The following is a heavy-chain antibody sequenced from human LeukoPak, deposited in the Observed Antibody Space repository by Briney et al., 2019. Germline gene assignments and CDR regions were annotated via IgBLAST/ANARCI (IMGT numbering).Heavy chain of an antibody. CDR2: ISSSGSTI. J-gene: IGHJ6*03. V-gene: IGHV3-11*04. CDR3: ARDPMTTEGYYYYYMDV. D-gene: IGHD4-11*01. Sequence: GGXLRLSCAASGFTFSDYYMSWIRQAPGKGLEWVSYISSSGSTIYYADSVKGRFTISRDNAKNSLYLQMNSLRAEDTAVYYCARDPMTTEGYYYYYMDVWGKGTTVTVSS. CDR1: GFTFSDYY.